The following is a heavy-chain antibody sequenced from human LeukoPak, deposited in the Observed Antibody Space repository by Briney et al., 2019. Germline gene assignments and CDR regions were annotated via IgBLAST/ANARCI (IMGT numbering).Heavy chain of an antibody. V-gene: IGHV1-8*02. CDR1: GGTFISYA. J-gene: IGHJ5*02. D-gene: IGHD3-10*01. Sequence: ASVKVSCKASGGTFISYAISWVRQTTGQGLEWMGWMNPNNGNTGYAQKFQGRVTMTRDTSISTAYMELRSLRSEDTAMYYCVRDGEGVAISVNYWFDPWGQGTLVTVSS. CDR3: VRDGEGVAISVNYWFDP. CDR2: MNPNNGNT.